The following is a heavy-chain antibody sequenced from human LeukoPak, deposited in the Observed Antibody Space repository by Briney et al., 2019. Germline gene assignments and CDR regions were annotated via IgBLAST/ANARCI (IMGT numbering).Heavy chain of an antibody. D-gene: IGHD1-26*01. CDR2: INHSGST. V-gene: IGHV4-34*01. CDR3: ARRKWELQQPLAYYFDY. Sequence: PSETLSLTCAVYGGSFSGYYWSWIRQPPGKGLEWIGEINHSGSTNYNPSLKSRVTISVDTSKNQFSLKLSSVTAADTAVYYCARRKWELQQPLAYYFDYWGQGTLVTVSS. J-gene: IGHJ4*02. CDR1: GGSFSGYY.